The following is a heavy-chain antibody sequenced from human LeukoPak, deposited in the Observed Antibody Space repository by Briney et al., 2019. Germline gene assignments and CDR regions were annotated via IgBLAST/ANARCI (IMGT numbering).Heavy chain of an antibody. CDR1: GYTFISYG. CDR2: ISGYNGNT. CDR3: AREGLSPRYCSSTSCYRVYYYYYGMDV. J-gene: IGHJ6*02. D-gene: IGHD2-2*01. V-gene: IGHV1-18*01. Sequence: GASVKVSCKASGYTFISYGISWVRQAPGQGLEWMGWISGYNGNTNYAQKLQGRVTMTTDTSTSTAYMELRSLRSDDTAVYYCAREGLSPRYCSSTSCYRVYYYYYGMDVWGQGTTVTVSS.